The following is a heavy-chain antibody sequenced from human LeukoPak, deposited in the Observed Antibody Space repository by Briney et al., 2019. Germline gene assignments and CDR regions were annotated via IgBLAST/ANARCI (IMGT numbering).Heavy chain of an antibody. CDR1: GYTFTGYY. CDR3: ARGAAVGQTRDY. Sequence: ASVKVSCKASGYTFTGYYIHWVRQAPGQGLEWMGRINPNSGDRNYAQKFLGRVTMTRDTSISAAYMELSSLRSDDTAVYYCARGAAVGQTRDYWGQGTLVTVSS. J-gene: IGHJ4*02. V-gene: IGHV1-2*06. D-gene: IGHD6-13*01. CDR2: INPNSGDR.